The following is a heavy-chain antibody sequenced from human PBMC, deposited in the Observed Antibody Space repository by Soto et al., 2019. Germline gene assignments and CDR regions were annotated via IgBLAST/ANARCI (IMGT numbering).Heavy chain of an antibody. CDR2: VYYNGCT. D-gene: IGHD3-3*01. CDR1: GGSISSSTYY. V-gene: IGHV4-39*01. J-gene: IGHJ5*02. CDR3: ARMGDFWSGPGELDP. Sequence: QLQLRESGPGLVKPSETLSLTCTVSGGSISSSTYYWAWNRQSPGKGLEGIGSVYYNGCTYYNPSLKRRVTISVDPSKTQFSLKLPSVTAADTSVYYCARMGDFWSGPGELDPWGQGTLVTVSS.